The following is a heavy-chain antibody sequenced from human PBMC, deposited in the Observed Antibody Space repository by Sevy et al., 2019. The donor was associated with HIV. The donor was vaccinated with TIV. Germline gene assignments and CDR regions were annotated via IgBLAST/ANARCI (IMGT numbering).Heavy chain of an antibody. D-gene: IGHD3-16*01. V-gene: IGHV3-7*01. CDR3: AREGSSYVTYYDDYAMDL. J-gene: IGHJ6*02. CDR1: GFTFNSYW. CDR2: INQDGSEK. Sequence: GGSLRLSCAASGFTFNSYWMTWVRQAPGKGLEWVANINQDGSEKYYVDSVKGRFTISRDNSQNSLSLQMNTLRVDDTAVYFCAREGSSYVTYYDDYAMDLWGLGTTVTVSS.